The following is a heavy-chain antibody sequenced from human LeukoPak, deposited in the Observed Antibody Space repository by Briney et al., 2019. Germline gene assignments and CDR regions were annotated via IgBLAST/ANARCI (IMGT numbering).Heavy chain of an antibody. CDR2: IKQEGSQI. V-gene: IGHV3-7*01. J-gene: IGHJ4*02. Sequence: GGSLRLSCATSGFTFSSYWMSWVRRAPGKGLEWVANIKQEGSQILYVGSVKGRFTISRDTAKNSLSLQMNSRRAEDTAVYYCAREYCSGTSCYGYFDYWGQGTLVTVSS. CDR1: GFTFSSYW. D-gene: IGHD2-2*01. CDR3: AREYCSGTSCYGYFDY.